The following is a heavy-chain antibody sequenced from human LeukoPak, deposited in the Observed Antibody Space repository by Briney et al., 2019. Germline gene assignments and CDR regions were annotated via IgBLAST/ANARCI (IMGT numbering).Heavy chain of an antibody. CDR2: IIPILGIA. CDR1: GGTFSSYA. J-gene: IGHJ5*02. Sequence: SVKVSCKASGGTFSSYAISWVRQAPGQGLEWMGRIIPILGIANYAQKFQGRVTITADKATGTAYMELSSLRSEDTAVYYCASQANWFDPWGQGTLVTVSS. V-gene: IGHV1-69*04. CDR3: ASQANWFDP.